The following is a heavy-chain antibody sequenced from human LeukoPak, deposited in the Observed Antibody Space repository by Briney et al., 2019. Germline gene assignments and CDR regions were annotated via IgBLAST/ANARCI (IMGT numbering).Heavy chain of an antibody. CDR2: IYYSGST. J-gene: IGHJ4*02. Sequence: SETLTLTCTVSGGSISGYYWNWIRQPPGKGLEWIGYIYYSGSTNYSPSLKSRVTISVDTSKNQFSLKLSSVTAADTAVYYCARLYSGSGSFLLPFDYWGQGTLVTVSS. CDR3: ARLYSGSGSFLLPFDY. V-gene: IGHV4-59*08. CDR1: GGSISGYY. D-gene: IGHD3-10*01.